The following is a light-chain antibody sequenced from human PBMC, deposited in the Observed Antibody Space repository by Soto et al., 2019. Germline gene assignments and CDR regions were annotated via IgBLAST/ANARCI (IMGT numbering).Light chain of an antibody. CDR2: GAS. J-gene: IGKJ3*01. CDR1: QSVNLN. CDR3: HQYNSWPRGT. V-gene: IGKV3-15*01. Sequence: EIMMTQSPGTLSVSPEEGATLFCTATQSVNLNLAWYQQKPCQPPMLLLYGASTRATGSPVRFRGTGSGTEFTLAISSLQSEDSAVYYCHQYNSWPRGTFGPGTKVEIK.